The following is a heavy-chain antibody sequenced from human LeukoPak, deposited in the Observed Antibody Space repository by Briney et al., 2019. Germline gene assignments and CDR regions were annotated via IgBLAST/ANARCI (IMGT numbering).Heavy chain of an antibody. Sequence: SETLSLTCTVSGGSISSSSYYWGWIRQPPGKGLEWIGSIYYSGSTYYNPSLKSRVTISVDTSKNQFSLKLSSVTAADTAVYYCARLTVKWGSNFDYWGLGTLVTVSS. CDR3: ARLTVKWGSNFDY. J-gene: IGHJ4*02. V-gene: IGHV4-39*01. CDR1: GGSISSSSYY. CDR2: IYYSGST. D-gene: IGHD7-27*01.